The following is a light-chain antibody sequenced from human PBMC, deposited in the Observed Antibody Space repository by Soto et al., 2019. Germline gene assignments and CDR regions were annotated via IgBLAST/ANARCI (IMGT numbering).Light chain of an antibody. CDR1: SSDVGAHHS. V-gene: IGLV2-14*03. J-gene: IGLJ3*02. CDR3: SSFTDTGTVM. CDR2: DVS. Sequence: QSALTQPASVSGSPGQSFTIPCTGSSSDVGAHHSVSWYQQHPGKAPKLIIFDVSNRPSGVSNRFSGSKSGNTASLTISGLQPEDEDDYYCSSFTDTGTVMFGGGTKLTVL.